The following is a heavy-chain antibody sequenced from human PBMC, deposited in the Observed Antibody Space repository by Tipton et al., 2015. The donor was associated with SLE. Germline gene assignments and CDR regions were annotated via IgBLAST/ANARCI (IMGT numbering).Heavy chain of an antibody. CDR2: IYFSGST. CDR1: GGSISNHY. Sequence: TLSLTCTVSGGSISNHYLNWIRQPPGKGLEWIGYIYFSGSTDYNPSLKSRVTISLDTSKNQFSLKLSSVTAADTAVYYCARAEGSWDAFDIWGQGTMVTVSS. D-gene: IGHD2-15*01. CDR3: ARAEGSWDAFDI. J-gene: IGHJ3*02. V-gene: IGHV4-59*11.